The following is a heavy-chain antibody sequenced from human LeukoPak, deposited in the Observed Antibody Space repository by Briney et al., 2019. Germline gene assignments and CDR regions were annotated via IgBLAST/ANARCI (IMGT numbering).Heavy chain of an antibody. CDR2: ISGSGGST. V-gene: IGHV3-23*01. CDR1: GFTFSSYA. CDR3: AKKYNPTYYYDSSGYWDAFDI. J-gene: IGHJ3*02. Sequence: PGASLRLSCAASGFTFSSYAMSWVRQAPGKGLEWVSAISGSGGSTYYADSVKGRFTISRDNSKNTLYLQTNSLRAEDTAVYYCAKKYNPTYYYDSSGYWDAFDIWGQGTMVTVSS. D-gene: IGHD3-22*01.